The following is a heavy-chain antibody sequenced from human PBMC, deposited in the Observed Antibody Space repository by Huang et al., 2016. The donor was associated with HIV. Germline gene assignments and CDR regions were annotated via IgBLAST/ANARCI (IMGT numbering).Heavy chain of an antibody. Sequence: EVQLVESGGGLVTPGGCLRLSCAGSGFSFSCYWMHWVGQAPGKGLVWFSRINSDVRRTSYADSVKGRFTSSRDNAKHTLYLQMNSLRAEDTAVYYCARDPRIQSWLNFFDYWGQGTLVSVSS. V-gene: IGHV3-74*01. CDR3: ARDPRIQSWLNFFDY. D-gene: IGHD3-22*01. CDR2: INSDVRRT. J-gene: IGHJ4*02. CDR1: GFSFSCYW.